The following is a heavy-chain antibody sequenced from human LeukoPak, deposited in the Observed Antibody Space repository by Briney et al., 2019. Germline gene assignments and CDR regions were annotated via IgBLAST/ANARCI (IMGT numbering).Heavy chain of an antibody. CDR3: ARGSTGGYSGYDSTRKNFDY. D-gene: IGHD5-12*01. J-gene: IGHJ4*02. V-gene: IGHV3-21*01. CDR2: ISSRSSYI. CDR1: GFTFSSYS. Sequence: GGSLRLSCAASGFTFSSYSMNWARQAPGKGLEWVSSISSRSSYIYYTDSVKGRFTISRDNAKNSLYLQMNSLRAEDTALYYCARGSTGGYSGYDSTRKNFDYWGQGTLVTVSS.